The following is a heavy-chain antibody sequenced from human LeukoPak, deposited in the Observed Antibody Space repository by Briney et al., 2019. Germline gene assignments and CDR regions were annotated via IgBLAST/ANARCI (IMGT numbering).Heavy chain of an antibody. CDR1: GFTFSSYS. D-gene: IGHD5-18*01. Sequence: GGSLRLSCAASGFTFSSYSMNWVRQAPGKGLEWVSSISSSSSYIYYADSVKGRFTISRDNSKNTLYLQMNSLRAEDTAVYYCANFNSDTAYDWGQGTLVTVSS. J-gene: IGHJ4*02. CDR3: ANFNSDTAYD. CDR2: ISSSSSYI. V-gene: IGHV3-21*04.